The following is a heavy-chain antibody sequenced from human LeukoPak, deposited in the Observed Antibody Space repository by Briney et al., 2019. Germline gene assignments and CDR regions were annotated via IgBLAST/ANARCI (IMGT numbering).Heavy chain of an antibody. CDR2: ISGSGGST. CDR1: GLTFSNYA. V-gene: IGHV3-23*01. D-gene: IGHD3-10*01. Sequence: PGGSLRLSCAASGLTFSNYAMSWVRQAPGKGLEWVSAISGSGGSTYYADSVKGRFTVSRDNSKNTLYLQMNSLRAEDTAVYYCAKDRGYYGSGSSFDYWGQGTLVTVSS. J-gene: IGHJ4*02. CDR3: AKDRGYYGSGSSFDY.